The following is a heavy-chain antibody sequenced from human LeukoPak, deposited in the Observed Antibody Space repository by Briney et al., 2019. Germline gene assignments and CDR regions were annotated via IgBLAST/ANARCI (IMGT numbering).Heavy chain of an antibody. V-gene: IGHV1-24*01. CDR2: FDPEDGET. J-gene: IGHJ4*02. Sequence: ASVKVSCKASGYTFTGYYMHWVRQAPGQGLEWMGGFDPEDGETIYAQKFQGRVTMTEDTSTDTAYMELSSLRSEDTAVYYCATSDYGDYWGQGTLVTVSS. CDR1: GYTFTGYY. CDR3: ATSDYGDY.